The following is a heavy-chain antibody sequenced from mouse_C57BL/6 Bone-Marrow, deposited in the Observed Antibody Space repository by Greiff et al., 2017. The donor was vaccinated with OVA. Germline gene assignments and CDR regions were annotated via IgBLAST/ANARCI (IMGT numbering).Heavy chain of an antibody. CDR3: ARALHRRFAY. CDR1: GYTFTSYW. Sequence: QVQLQQPGAELVMPGASVKLSCKASGYTFTSYWMHWVKQRPGQGLEWIGEIDPSDSYTNYNQKFKGKSTLTVDKSSSTAYMQLSSLTSEDSAVYYCARALHRRFAYWGQGTLVTVSA. V-gene: IGHV1-69*01. J-gene: IGHJ3*01. CDR2: IDPSDSYT. D-gene: IGHD2-12*01.